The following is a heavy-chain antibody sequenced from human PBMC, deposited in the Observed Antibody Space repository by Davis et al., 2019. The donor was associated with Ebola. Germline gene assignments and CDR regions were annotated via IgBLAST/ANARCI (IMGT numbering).Heavy chain of an antibody. J-gene: IGHJ6*03. CDR1: GGSISSPGYY. V-gene: IGHV4-39*01. CDR2: VYYSGTT. CDR3: ASRAALYYYYYMDV. Sequence: SETLSLTCTVSGGSISSPGYYWGWIRQPPGKGLEWIGSVYYSGTTYFNPSLKRRVTISVDTSKNQFSLKLSSVTAADTAVYYCASRAALYYYYYMDVWGKGTTVTVSS. D-gene: IGHD6-25*01.